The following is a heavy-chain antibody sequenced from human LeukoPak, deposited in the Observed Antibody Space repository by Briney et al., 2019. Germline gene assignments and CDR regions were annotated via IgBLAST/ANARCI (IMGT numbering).Heavy chain of an antibody. J-gene: IGHJ4*02. CDR2: IIPIFGTA. V-gene: IGHV1-69*13. Sequence: SVKVSCKASGGTFSSYAISWVRQAPGQGLEWMGGIIPIFGTANYAQKFQGRVTITADESTSTAYMELSSLRSKDTAVYYCARVPSGEYYDSSGYYQHDYWGQGTLVTVSS. D-gene: IGHD3-22*01. CDR1: GGTFSSYA. CDR3: ARVPSGEYYDSSGYYQHDY.